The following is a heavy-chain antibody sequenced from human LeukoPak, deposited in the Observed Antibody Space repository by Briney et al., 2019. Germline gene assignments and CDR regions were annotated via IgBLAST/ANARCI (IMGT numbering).Heavy chain of an antibody. CDR2: INPNSGGT. CDR1: GYSFGSFG. D-gene: IGHD4-11*01. Sequence: GASVKVSCKASGYSFGSFGINWVRQAPGQGLEWMGWINPNSGGTNYAQKFQGRVTMTRDTSISTAYMELSRLTSDDTAVYYCARDAIVRDYSNSDYWGQGTLVTVSS. V-gene: IGHV1-2*02. CDR3: ARDAIVRDYSNSDY. J-gene: IGHJ4*02.